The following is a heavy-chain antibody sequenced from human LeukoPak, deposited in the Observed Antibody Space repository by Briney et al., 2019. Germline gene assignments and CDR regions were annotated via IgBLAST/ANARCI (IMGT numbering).Heavy chain of an antibody. D-gene: IGHD6-6*01. CDR2: INPNLGST. CDR1: GYPFTRYY. V-gene: IGHV1-46*01. J-gene: IGHJ6*03. CDR3: ARGSYSSSSGRLYYYYFYMDV. Sequence: RPSVTVSYKASGYPFTRYYMPWVRQAPGPGIEWMGMINPNLGSTSYPQQSHAQVTITRNMSKSPVYMDLSSLRSEDTGVYYCARGSYSSSSGRLYYYYFYMDVWGKGTTVTVSS.